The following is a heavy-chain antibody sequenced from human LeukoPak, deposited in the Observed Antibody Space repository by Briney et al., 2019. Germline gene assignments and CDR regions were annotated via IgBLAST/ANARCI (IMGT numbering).Heavy chain of an antibody. J-gene: IGHJ4*02. CDR1: GGSFSGYY. Sequence: SETLSLTCAVYGGSFSGYYWSWIRQPPGKGLEWIGEINHSGSTNYNPSLKSRVTISVDTSKNQFSLKLSSVTAADTAVYYCARGPRRGSYPYWGQGTLVTVSS. CDR2: INHSGST. D-gene: IGHD1-26*01. V-gene: IGHV4-34*01. CDR3: ARGPRRGSYPY.